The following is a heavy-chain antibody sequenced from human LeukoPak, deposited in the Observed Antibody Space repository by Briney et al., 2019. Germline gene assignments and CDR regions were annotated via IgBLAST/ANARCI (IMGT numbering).Heavy chain of an antibody. J-gene: IGHJ4*02. Sequence: GGSLRLSCAASGFTFSSYSMNWVRQAPGKGLEWVSSISSSSSYIYYADSVKGRFTISRDNAKNSLYLQMNSLRAEDTAVYYCAKDFGELLGLDYWGQGTLVTVSS. CDR1: GFTFSSYS. CDR2: ISSSSSYI. D-gene: IGHD1-26*01. V-gene: IGHV3-21*04. CDR3: AKDFGELLGLDY.